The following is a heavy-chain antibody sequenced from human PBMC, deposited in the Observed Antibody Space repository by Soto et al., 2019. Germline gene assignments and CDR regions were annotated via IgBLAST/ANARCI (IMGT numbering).Heavy chain of an antibody. CDR2: ISAYNGNT. J-gene: IGHJ6*02. V-gene: IGHV1-18*01. CDR1: GYTFTSYG. Sequence: ASVKVSCKASGYTFTSYGISWVRQAPGQGLEWMGWISAYNGNTNYAQKLQGRVTMTTDTSTSTAYMELRSLRSDDTAVYYCAREVDIVLMVYARDYYGMDVWGQGTTDTVSS. D-gene: IGHD2-8*01. CDR3: AREVDIVLMVYARDYYGMDV.